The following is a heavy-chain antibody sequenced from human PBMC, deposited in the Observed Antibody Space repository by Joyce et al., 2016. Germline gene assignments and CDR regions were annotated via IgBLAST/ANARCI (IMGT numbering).Heavy chain of an antibody. J-gene: IGHJ6*02. CDR1: GYMFTTSA. V-gene: IGHV1-3*04. CDR2: INSGTGYT. CDR3: ARDLRNRQYYYHAMDV. D-gene: IGHD2/OR15-2a*01. Sequence: QVQLVQSGAEVKKPGASVKISCKASGYMFTTSAIHWVRQAHGQRLEWMRWINSGTGYTKFSQGCQDRVTITRDTSATTVYMELNSVGSEDTAEDYCARDLRNRQYYYHAMDVWGQGTTVTVSS.